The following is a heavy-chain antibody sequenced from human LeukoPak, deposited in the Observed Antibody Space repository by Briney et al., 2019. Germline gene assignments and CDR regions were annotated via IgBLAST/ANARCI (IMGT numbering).Heavy chain of an antibody. CDR1: GGSISSYY. Sequence: KPSETLSFTCTVSGGSISSYYWSWIRQPPGKGLEWIGYIYYSGSTNYNPSLKSRVTISVDTSKNQFSLKLSSVTAADTAVYYCARESIESGAFDIWGQGTMVTVSS. D-gene: IGHD2-21*01. V-gene: IGHV4-59*01. J-gene: IGHJ3*02. CDR2: IYYSGST. CDR3: ARESIESGAFDI.